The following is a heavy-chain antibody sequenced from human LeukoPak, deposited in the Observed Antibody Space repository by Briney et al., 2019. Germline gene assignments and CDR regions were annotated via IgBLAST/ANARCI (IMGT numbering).Heavy chain of an antibody. J-gene: IGHJ3*02. Sequence: GASVKVSCKASGYTFTGYYIHWVRQAPGQGLEWMGWINPNSGGTNYAQKFQGRVTMTRDTSIGTAYMELSRLRSDDTAVYYCARVGRDGYNRDAFDIWGQGTMVTVSS. V-gene: IGHV1-2*02. CDR3: ARVGRDGYNRDAFDI. CDR1: GYTFTGYY. D-gene: IGHD5-24*01. CDR2: INPNSGGT.